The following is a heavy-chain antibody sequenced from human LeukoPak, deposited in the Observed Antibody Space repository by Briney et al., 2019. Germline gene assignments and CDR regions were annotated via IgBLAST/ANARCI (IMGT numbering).Heavy chain of an antibody. J-gene: IGHJ6*02. CDR1: GYTFTGYY. CDR2: INPNNGGT. CDR3: ARDHKNVFYGMDV. V-gene: IGHV1-2*02. Sequence: ASVKVSCTASGYTFTGYYMHWVRQAPGQGLEWMGWINPNNGGTNYAQKFQGRVTMTRDTSISTAYMELSRLRSDDTAVYYCARDHKNVFYGMDVWGQGTTVTVSS. D-gene: IGHD3-10*01.